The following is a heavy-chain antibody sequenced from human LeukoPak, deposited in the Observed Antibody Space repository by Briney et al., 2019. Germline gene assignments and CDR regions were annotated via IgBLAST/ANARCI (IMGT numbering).Heavy chain of an antibody. CDR2: IYSGGST. CDR1: GFAVSSNY. D-gene: IGHD5-12*01. CDR3: AIRKSGNAIDY. J-gene: IGHJ4*02. Sequence: GGSLLLSCAASGFAVSSNYMSWVRQAPGKGLEWVAVIYSGGSTNYADSVKGRFTISRDNSKNTLYLLMNSLRAEDTAVYYCAIRKSGNAIDYWGQGTLVTVSS. V-gene: IGHV3-66*01.